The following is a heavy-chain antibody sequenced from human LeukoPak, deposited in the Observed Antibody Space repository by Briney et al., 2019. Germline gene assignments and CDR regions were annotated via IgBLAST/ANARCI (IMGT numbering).Heavy chain of an antibody. Sequence: PSETLSLTCAVYGGSFSGYYWSWIRQPPGKGLEWIGEINHSGSTNYNPSLKSRVTISVDTSKNQFSLKLSSVTAADTAVYYCARVSCSSTSCYTAFDYWGPGTLVTVSS. CDR1: GGSFSGYY. V-gene: IGHV4-34*01. D-gene: IGHD2-2*02. CDR3: ARVSCSSTSCYTAFDY. CDR2: INHSGST. J-gene: IGHJ4*02.